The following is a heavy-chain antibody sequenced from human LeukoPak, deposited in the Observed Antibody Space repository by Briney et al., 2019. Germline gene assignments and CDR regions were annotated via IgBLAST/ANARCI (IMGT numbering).Heavy chain of an antibody. CDR3: ARLGTVTRGLSFDY. V-gene: IGHV5-51*01. D-gene: IGHD4-11*01. Sequence: GESLQISCKGSGSRFTSYWIGWVRQVPGKGLEWMGIIYPGDSDTRYSPSFQGQVTISADKSTSTAYLQWSSLKASDTAMYYCARLGTVTRGLSFDYWGQGTLVTVSS. J-gene: IGHJ4*02. CDR1: GSRFTSYW. CDR2: IYPGDSDT.